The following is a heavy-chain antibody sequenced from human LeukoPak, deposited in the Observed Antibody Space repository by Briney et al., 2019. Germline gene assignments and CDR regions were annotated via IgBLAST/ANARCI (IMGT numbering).Heavy chain of an antibody. CDR3: AKRGPRPGRWSDAFNI. CDR2: FSGSGGST. Sequence: GGSLSLSCPASGFTFDTCAVSCVRHSTGEGVEWVWAFSGSGGSTYYADSVKGRFTISRDNSKNTLYLQMNSLRAEDTAVYYCAKRGPRPGRWSDAFNIWGQGTMVTVSS. D-gene: IGHD4-23*01. J-gene: IGHJ3*02. CDR1: GFTFDTCA. V-gene: IGHV3-23*01.